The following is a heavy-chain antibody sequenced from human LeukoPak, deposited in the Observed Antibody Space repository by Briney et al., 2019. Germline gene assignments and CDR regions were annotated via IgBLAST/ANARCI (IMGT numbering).Heavy chain of an antibody. CDR2: ISGSGGST. D-gene: IGHD1-26*01. J-gene: IGHJ3*02. CDR1: GFAVSSDY. CDR3: AKEGVGALRGAFDI. V-gene: IGHV3-23*01. Sequence: GGSLRLSCAASGFAVSSDYMSWVRQAPGKGLEWVSAISGSGGSTYYADSVKGRFTISRDNSKNALYLQMNSLRAEDTAVYYCAKEGVGALRGAFDIWGQGTMVTVSS.